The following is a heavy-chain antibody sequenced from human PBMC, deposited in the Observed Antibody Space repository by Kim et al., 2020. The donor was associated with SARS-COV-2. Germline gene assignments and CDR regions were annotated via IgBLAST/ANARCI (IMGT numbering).Heavy chain of an antibody. J-gene: IGHJ4*02. Sequence: SGPTLVNPTQTLTLTCTFSGFSLSTRGVSVAWIRQPPGKALEWLGLIFWDDDWRYNESLKSRLTITKDTSKNQVVLTVTNMDPVDTATYYCARTQTTVTGFDYGGQGALVTVSS. V-gene: IGHV2-5*02. CDR1: GFSLSTRGVS. CDR3: ARTQTTVTGFDY. CDR2: IFWDDDW. D-gene: IGHD4-4*01.